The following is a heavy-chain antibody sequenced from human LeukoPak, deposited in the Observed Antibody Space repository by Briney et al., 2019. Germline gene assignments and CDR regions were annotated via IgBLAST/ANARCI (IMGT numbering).Heavy chain of an antibody. Sequence: GASVKVSCKASGYTFTNYYMHWVRQAPGQGLEWMGWINPNSGGTNYAQKFQGWVTMTRDTSISTAYMELSRLRSDDTAVYYCAREEGYSRNLMAFDIWGQGTMVTVSS. V-gene: IGHV1-2*04. J-gene: IGHJ3*02. CDR2: INPNSGGT. D-gene: IGHD1-14*01. CDR1: GYTFTNYY. CDR3: AREEGYSRNLMAFDI.